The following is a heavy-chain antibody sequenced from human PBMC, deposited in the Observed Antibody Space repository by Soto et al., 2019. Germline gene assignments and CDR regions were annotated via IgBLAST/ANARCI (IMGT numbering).Heavy chain of an antibody. CDR3: ASPPIAAAGKYYLDY. V-gene: IGHV3-21*01. J-gene: IGHJ4*02. CDR2: ISSSSSYI. Sequence: GGSLRLSCAASGFTFSSYSMNWVRQAPGKGLEWVSSISSSSSYIYYADSVKGRFTISRDNAKNSLYLQMNSLRAEDTAVYYCASPPIAAAGKYYLDYWGQGTLVTVSS. D-gene: IGHD6-13*01. CDR1: GFTFSSYS.